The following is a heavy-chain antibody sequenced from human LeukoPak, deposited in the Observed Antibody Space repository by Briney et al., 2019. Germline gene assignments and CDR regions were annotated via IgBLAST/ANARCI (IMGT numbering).Heavy chain of an antibody. J-gene: IGHJ4*02. CDR2: IYSSGST. D-gene: IGHD6-13*01. Sequence: SSETLSLTCTVSGGSISSYYWSWIRQPPGKGLEWIGYIYSSGSTNYNPSLKSRVTMSVDTSKNQLSLKLSSVTAADTAVYYCARHWETSSWYVDYWGQGTLVTVSS. CDR1: GGSISSYY. V-gene: IGHV4-59*08. CDR3: ARHWETSSWYVDY.